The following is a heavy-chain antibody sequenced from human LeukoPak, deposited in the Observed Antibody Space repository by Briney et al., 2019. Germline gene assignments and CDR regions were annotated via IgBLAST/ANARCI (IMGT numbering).Heavy chain of an antibody. CDR3: AKDGLGETASLGYWFDP. CDR2: ISGNGGTP. CDR1: GFTFDDYA. Sequence: GGSLRLSCAASGFTFDDYAMHWVRQAPGKGLEWVSLISGNGGTPYYADSVEGRFTISRDNSKNSLYLQMNSLRSEDTAFYYCAKDGLGETASLGYWFDPWGQGTLVTVSS. D-gene: IGHD2-21*02. V-gene: IGHV3-43*02. J-gene: IGHJ5*02.